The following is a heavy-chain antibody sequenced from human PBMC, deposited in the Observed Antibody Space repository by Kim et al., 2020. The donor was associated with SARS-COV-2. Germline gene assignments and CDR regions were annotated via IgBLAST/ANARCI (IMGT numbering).Heavy chain of an antibody. V-gene: IGHV3-7*01. CDR2: IKQDGSET. J-gene: IGHJ4*02. CDR3: ARDLYYYASGSHPEF. CDR1: GFSFGSYW. D-gene: IGHD3-10*01. Sequence: GGSLRLSCVVPGFSFGSYWMSWVRQAPGKGLEWLADIKQDGSETHSVDSVRGRFTISRDNSKNSLYLQMNSLTVADTATYYCARDLYYYASGSHPEFWGQGPQVTV.